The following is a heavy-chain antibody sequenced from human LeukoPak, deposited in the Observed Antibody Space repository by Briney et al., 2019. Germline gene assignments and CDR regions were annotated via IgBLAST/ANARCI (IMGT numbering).Heavy chain of an antibody. CDR2: IVPIFGTA. J-gene: IGHJ5*02. Sequence: SVKVSCKASGGTFSSYAISWVRQAPGQGLEWMGGIVPIFGTANYAQKFQGRDTITADESTSTAYMELSSLRSEDTAVYHCARSRSRGQWLTGTWGQGTLVTVSS. V-gene: IGHV1-69*13. CDR1: GGTFSSYA. D-gene: IGHD6-19*01. CDR3: ARSRSRGQWLTGT.